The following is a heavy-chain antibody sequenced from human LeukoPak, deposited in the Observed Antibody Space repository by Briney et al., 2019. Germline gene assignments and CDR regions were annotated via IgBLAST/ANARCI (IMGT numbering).Heavy chain of an antibody. CDR1: GFTFSSYA. CDR2: ISGSGGNT. J-gene: IGHJ4*02. CDR3: AKERSASYYYDSSGYSNYNFDY. Sequence: GGSLRLSCAASGFTFSSYAMSWVRPAPGKGLEWISVISGSGGNTNYADSVKGRFTISRDNSKNTLYLQMNSLRAEDTAVYYCAKERSASYYYDSSGYSNYNFDYWGQGTLVTISS. V-gene: IGHV3-23*01. D-gene: IGHD3-22*01.